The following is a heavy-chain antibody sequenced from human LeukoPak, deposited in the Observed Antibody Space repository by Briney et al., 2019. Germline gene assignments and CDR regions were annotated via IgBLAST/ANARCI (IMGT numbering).Heavy chain of an antibody. CDR3: ARDSADIVVVPAAIVGSNDRWFDP. J-gene: IGHJ5*02. CDR1: GYSISSGYY. Sequence: SETLSLTCTVSGYSISSGYYWGWIQQPPGKGLEWIGSIYHSGSTYYNPSLKSRVTISVDTSKNQFSLKLSSVTAADTAVCYCARDSADIVVVPAAIVGSNDRWFDPWGQGTLVTVSS. V-gene: IGHV4-38-2*02. D-gene: IGHD2-2*01. CDR2: IYHSGST.